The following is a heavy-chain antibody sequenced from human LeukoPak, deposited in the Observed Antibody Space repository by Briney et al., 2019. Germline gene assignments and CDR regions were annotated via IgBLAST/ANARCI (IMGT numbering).Heavy chain of an antibody. V-gene: IGHV4-4*07. J-gene: IGHJ4*02. Sequence: SETLSLTCAVSGGSISSYYWSWIRQPAGKGLEWIGRIYTSGSTNYNPSLKSRVTMSVDTSKNQFSLKLSSVTAADTAVYYCARGEAVAGPYDYWGQGTLVTVSS. CDR2: IYTSGST. D-gene: IGHD6-19*01. CDR3: ARGEAVAGPYDY. CDR1: GGSISSYY.